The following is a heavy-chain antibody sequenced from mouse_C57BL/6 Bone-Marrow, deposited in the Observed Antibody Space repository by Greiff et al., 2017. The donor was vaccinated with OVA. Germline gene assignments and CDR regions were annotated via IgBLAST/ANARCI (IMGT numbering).Heavy chain of an antibody. Sequence: VKLMESGAELARPGASVKLSCKASGYTFTSYGISWVKQRTGQGLEWIGEIYPRSGNTYYNEKFKGKATLTADKSSSTAYMELRSLTSEDSAVYFCARKGTTVVAPYFDYWGQGTTLTVSS. CDR2: IYPRSGNT. J-gene: IGHJ2*01. V-gene: IGHV1-81*01. CDR3: ARKGTTVVAPYFDY. CDR1: GYTFTSYG. D-gene: IGHD1-1*01.